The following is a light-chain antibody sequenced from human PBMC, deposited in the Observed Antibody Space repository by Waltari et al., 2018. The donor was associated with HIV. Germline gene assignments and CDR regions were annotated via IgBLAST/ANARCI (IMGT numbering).Light chain of an antibody. CDR1: ALSRHF. J-gene: IGLJ2*01. V-gene: IGLV3-25*02. CDR2: QDV. Sequence: SYDLTQAPSVSVTPGQTAKIPCSGDALSRHFVSWYRQKPGQDPMMITLQDVQRPSGLPARFSASTSGTIATLTISEVQAEDEADYYCQSAHNSHTIFGGGTKLTVL. CDR3: QSAHNSHTI.